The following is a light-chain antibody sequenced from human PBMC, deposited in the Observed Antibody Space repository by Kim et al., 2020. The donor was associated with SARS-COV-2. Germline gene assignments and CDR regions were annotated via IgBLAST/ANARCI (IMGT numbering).Light chain of an antibody. Sequence: DIQMTQSPSSLSASVGDRVTITCRASQGISSYLNWYQQKPGKAPKLLIYATSNLQSGVPSGFSGSGSGTDFTLTISSLQPEDFATCYCQQSYSTPYTFGQGTKLEI. V-gene: IGKV1-39*01. J-gene: IGKJ2*01. CDR1: QGISSY. CDR2: ATS. CDR3: QQSYSTPYT.